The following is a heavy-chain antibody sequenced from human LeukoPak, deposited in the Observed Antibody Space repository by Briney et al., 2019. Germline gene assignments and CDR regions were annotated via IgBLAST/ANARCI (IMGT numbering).Heavy chain of an antibody. CDR1: GYTFTSYY. CDR2: INPSGGST. J-gene: IGHJ4*02. V-gene: IGHV1-46*01. CDR3: ARDLGIAAAGTFGY. D-gene: IGHD6-13*01. Sequence: ASVKVSCKASGYTFTSYYMHWVRQAPGQGLEWMGIINPSGGSTSYAQKFQGRVTMTRDTSISTAYMELSRLRSDDTAVYYCARDLGIAAAGTFGYWGQGTLVTVSS.